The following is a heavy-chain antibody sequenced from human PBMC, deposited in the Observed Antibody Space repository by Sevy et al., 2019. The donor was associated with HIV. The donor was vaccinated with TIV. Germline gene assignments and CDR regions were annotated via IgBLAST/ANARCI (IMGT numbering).Heavy chain of an antibody. J-gene: IGHJ4*02. CDR2: FDPEDGET. CDR3: ATERRPTYYYDSSGYYAHTFDY. CDR1: GYTLTELS. D-gene: IGHD3-22*01. V-gene: IGHV1-24*01. Sequence: ASVKVSCKVSGYTLTELSMHWVRQAPGKGLEWMGGFDPEDGETIYAQKFQGRVTMTEDTSTDTAYMELRSLRSEDTAVYYCATERRPTYYYDSSGYYAHTFDYWGQGTLVTVSS.